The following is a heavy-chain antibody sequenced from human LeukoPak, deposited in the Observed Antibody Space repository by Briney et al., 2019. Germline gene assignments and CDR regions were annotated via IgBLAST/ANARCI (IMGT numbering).Heavy chain of an antibody. CDR1: GGTFSSYA. CDR2: IIPIFGTA. Sequence: SVKASCKAPGGTFSSYAISWVRQAPGQGLEWMGGIIPIFGTANYAQKFQGRVTITTDESTSTAYMELSSLRSEDTAVYYCAREYYGDFYDYWGQGTLVTVSS. J-gene: IGHJ4*02. CDR3: AREYYGDFYDY. V-gene: IGHV1-69*05. D-gene: IGHD3-10*01.